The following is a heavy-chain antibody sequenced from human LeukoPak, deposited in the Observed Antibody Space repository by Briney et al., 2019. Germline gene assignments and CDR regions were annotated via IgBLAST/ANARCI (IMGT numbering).Heavy chain of an antibody. CDR3: ARQRGYCSSTSCHTYDY. V-gene: IGHV4-59*08. Sequence: SETLSLTCTVSGGSISSYYWSWIRQPPGKGLEWIASIYHSGSTYYNPSLKSRVTISVDTSKNQFSLKLSSVTAADTAVYYCARQRGYCSSTSCHTYDYWGQGTLVTVSS. D-gene: IGHD2-2*02. J-gene: IGHJ4*02. CDR1: GGSISSYY. CDR2: IYHSGST.